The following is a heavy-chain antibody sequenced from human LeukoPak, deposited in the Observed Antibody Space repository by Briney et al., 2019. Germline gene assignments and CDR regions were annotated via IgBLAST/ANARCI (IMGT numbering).Heavy chain of an antibody. D-gene: IGHD3-22*01. CDR3: ARYYDSSGYTQGAFDI. Sequence: GGSLRLSCVASGFSVSSNFMSWVRQAPGKGLEWVSSFYRSGTTYYGDSVKGRFTTSRDHSMNTVFLQMNGLRPEDTAVCYCARYYDSSGYTQGAFDIWGQGTMVTVS. J-gene: IGHJ3*02. V-gene: IGHV3-66*02. CDR2: FYRSGTT. CDR1: GFSVSSNF.